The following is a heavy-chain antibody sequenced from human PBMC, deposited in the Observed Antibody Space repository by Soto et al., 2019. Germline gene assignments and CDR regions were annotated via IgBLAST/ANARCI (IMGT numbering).Heavy chain of an antibody. D-gene: IGHD2-2*01. CDR1: GGTFSSYA. J-gene: IGHJ6*04. CDR3: ARDSVVVPAATKRGYFLPVKDV. V-gene: IGHV1-69*06. CDR2: VIPIFGTA. Sequence: SVKVSCKASGGTFSSYAISWVRQAPGQGLEWMGGVIPIFGTANYAQKFQGRVTITADKSTSTAYMELSSLRSEDTAVYYCARDSVVVPAATKRGYFLPVKDVWGLASKAPVSS.